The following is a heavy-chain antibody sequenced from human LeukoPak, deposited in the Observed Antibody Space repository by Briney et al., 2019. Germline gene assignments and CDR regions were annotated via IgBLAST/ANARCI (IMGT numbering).Heavy chain of an antibody. CDR3: ARDWNYYSC. D-gene: IGHD1-1*01. CDR1: GFTFSSYS. V-gene: IGHV3-21*01. CDR2: ISSSSGSI. J-gene: IGHJ4*02. Sequence: PGGSLRLSCAASGFTFSSYSMNWVRQAPGKGLEWVSSISSSSGSIYYADSVKGRFTIPRDNAKNSLYLQMNSLRAEDTAVSYCARDWNYYSCWGQGTLVTVSS.